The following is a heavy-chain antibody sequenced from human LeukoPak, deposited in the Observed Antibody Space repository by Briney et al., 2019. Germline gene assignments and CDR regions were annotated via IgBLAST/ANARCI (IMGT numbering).Heavy chain of an antibody. J-gene: IGHJ4*02. CDR1: GFTFSSYA. Sequence: PGGSLRLSCAASGFTFSSYAMSWVRQTPGKGLEWVSAISGSGGSTYYADSVKGRFTISRDNSKNTLYLQMNSLRAEDTAVYYCAKEKWIFGRGRGNGPAAVPFDYWGQGTLVTVSS. V-gene: IGHV3-23*01. CDR3: AKEKWIFGRGRGNGPAAVPFDY. D-gene: IGHD3-3*01. CDR2: ISGSGGST.